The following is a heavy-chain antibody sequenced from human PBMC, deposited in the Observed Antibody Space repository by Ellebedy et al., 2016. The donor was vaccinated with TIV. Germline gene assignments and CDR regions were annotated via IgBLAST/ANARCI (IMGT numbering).Heavy chain of an antibody. V-gene: IGHV5-51*01. D-gene: IGHD3-10*01. CDR2: IYPDDSDT. CDR1: GYSFTSYW. J-gene: IGHJ4*02. Sequence: GESLKISCKGSGYSFTSYWISWVRQMPGKGLEWMGIIYPDDSDTRYNPSFQGQVTISADKSISTAYVQWNSLKASDTAMYYYATSVHRSMVWGQGTLVTVSS. CDR3: ATSVHRSMV.